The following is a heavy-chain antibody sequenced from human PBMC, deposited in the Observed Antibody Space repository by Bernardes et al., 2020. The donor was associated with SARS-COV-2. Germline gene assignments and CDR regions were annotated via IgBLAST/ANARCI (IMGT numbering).Heavy chain of an antibody. D-gene: IGHD4-17*01. V-gene: IGHV3-11*05. CDR3: ARDRPMTTVTPGYGMDV. CDR1: GFTFSDYY. Sequence: GSLRLSCAASGFTFSDYYMSWIRQAPGKGLEWVSYISSSSSYTNYADSVKGRFTISRDNAKNSLYLQMNSLRAEDTAVYYCARDRPMTTVTPGYGMDVWGQGTTVTVSS. CDR2: ISSSSSYT. J-gene: IGHJ6*02.